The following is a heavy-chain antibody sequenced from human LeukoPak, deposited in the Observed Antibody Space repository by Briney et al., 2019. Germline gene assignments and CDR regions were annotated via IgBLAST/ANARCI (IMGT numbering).Heavy chain of an antibody. Sequence: SVKVSCKASGGTFSSYAIRWVRQAPGQGLEWMGGIIPIFGTANYAQKFQGRVTITTDESTTTAYMELSSLRSEDTAVYYCARDAPRRGSWYFQHWGQGALVTVSS. J-gene: IGHJ1*01. CDR1: GGTFSSYA. D-gene: IGHD6-13*01. CDR2: IIPIFGTA. CDR3: ARDAPRRGSWYFQH. V-gene: IGHV1-69*05.